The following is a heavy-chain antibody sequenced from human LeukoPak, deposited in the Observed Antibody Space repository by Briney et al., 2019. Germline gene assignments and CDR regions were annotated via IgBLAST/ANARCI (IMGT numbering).Heavy chain of an antibody. CDR3: TKGTIWLPFDY. CDR2: ISGSGGST. V-gene: IGHV3-23*01. J-gene: IGHJ4*02. Sequence: GGSLRLSCAASGFTFSNYAMSWARQAPGKGLEWVSAISGSGGSTYYADSVKGRFTISRDNSKNTLYLQMSSLRAEDTAVYYCTKGTIWLPFDYWGQGALVTVSS. D-gene: IGHD5-18*01. CDR1: GFTFSNYA.